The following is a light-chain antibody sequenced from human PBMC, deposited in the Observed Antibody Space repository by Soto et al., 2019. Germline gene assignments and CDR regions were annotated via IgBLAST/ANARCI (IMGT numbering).Light chain of an antibody. CDR2: GAS. Sequence: IVLTQSPGTLSLSPGERATLSCMASQSVSNNYLAWYQQQPGQAPRLLIYGASSRATGIPDRFSGTGSETDFTLTISGLEPEDFAVYYCQQYGSSPAFAQGTKVDIK. CDR1: QSVSNNY. CDR3: QQYGSSPA. J-gene: IGKJ1*01. V-gene: IGKV3-20*01.